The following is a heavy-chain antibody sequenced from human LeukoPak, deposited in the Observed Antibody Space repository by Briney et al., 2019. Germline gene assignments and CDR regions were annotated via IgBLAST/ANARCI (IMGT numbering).Heavy chain of an antibody. J-gene: IGHJ4*02. V-gene: IGHV1-2*02. Sequence: GASAKVSCKASGYTFTGYYMHWVRQAPGQGLEWMGWINPNSGGTNFAQNFQGRVTMTRDTSISTAYMELSRLRSDDTAVYYCARGGYISMGRGVLVYWGQGTLVTVSS. CDR1: GYTFTGYY. D-gene: IGHD3-10*01. CDR3: ARGGYISMGRGVLVY. CDR2: INPNSGGT.